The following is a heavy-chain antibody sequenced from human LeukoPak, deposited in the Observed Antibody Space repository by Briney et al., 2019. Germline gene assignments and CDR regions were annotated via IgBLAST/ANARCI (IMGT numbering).Heavy chain of an antibody. V-gene: IGHV3-66*04. CDR1: GFTVSSNY. CDR3: ARQAWGALHWFDP. D-gene: IGHD7-27*01. CDR2: IYSGGST. Sequence: GGSLRLSCAASGFTVSSNYMSWVRQAPGKGLEWVSVIYSGGSTYYADSVKGRFTISRDNSKNTLYLQMNSLRAEDTAVYYCARQAWGALHWFDPWGQGTLVTVSS. J-gene: IGHJ5*02.